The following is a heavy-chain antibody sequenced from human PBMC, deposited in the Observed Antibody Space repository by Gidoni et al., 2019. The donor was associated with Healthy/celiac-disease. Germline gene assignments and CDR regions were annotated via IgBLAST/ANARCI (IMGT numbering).Heavy chain of an antibody. V-gene: IGHV1-24*01. CDR2: CDPEDGET. Sequence: QLVHSGAAVPKPAASVQVSCQVSGYTLTALSMHWVRQAPGKGLEWMGGCDPEDGETIYGQKFQGRVTMNEDTSTDTAYMELSSLRSEDTAVYYCATGGVVVTYWGQGTLVTVSS. J-gene: IGHJ4*02. CDR3: ATGGVVVTY. CDR1: GYTLTALS. D-gene: IGHD3-22*01.